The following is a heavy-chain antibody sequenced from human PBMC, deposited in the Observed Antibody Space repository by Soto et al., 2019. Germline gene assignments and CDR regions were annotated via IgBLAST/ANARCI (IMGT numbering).Heavy chain of an antibody. J-gene: IGHJ4*02. V-gene: IGHV4-59*01. CDR3: ARDRAEYDY. Sequence: SETLSLTCTVSGGSISSYYWSWIRQPPGKGLEWIGYIYYSGSTNYNPSLKSRVTISVDTSKNQFSLKLSSVTAADTAVYYCARDRAEYDYWGQGTLVTVSS. D-gene: IGHD3-10*01. CDR2: IYYSGST. CDR1: GGSISSYY.